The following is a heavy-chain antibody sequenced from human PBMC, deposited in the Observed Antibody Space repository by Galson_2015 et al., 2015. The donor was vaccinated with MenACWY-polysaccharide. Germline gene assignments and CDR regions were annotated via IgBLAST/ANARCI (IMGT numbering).Heavy chain of an antibody. J-gene: IGHJ6*02. CDR2: IYYSGST. CDR1: GGSLSGSY. D-gene: IGHD2-2*01. CDR3: ARSGTSTSWLYYYYGMDV. V-gene: IGHV4-59*01. Sequence: SETLSLTCTVSGGSLSGSYWSWTRQPPGKGLEWIGYIYYSGSTNYNPSLKSRVTMSLDISKNQFSLKLSSVTAADTAVSYCARSGTSTSWLYYYYGMDVWGQGTTVTVSS.